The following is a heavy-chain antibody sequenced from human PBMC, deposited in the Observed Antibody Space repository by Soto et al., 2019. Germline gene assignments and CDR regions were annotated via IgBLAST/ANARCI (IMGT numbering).Heavy chain of an antibody. J-gene: IGHJ4*02. D-gene: IGHD3-16*01. CDR2: INPGGDVI. CDR1: GFSLRDYY. Sequence: VRLVESGGGLVKPEGSLTLSCAASGFSLRDYYMNWIRQAPGKGLELLSYINPGGDVIKYVDSVKGRFTISRDNAKNSLYLHMNNLRAEDTAVYYCTRDPRITDFWGQGTLVTVSS. CDR3: TRDPRITDF. V-gene: IGHV3-11*01.